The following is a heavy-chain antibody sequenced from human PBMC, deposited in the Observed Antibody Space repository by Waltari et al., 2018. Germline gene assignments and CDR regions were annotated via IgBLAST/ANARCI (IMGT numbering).Heavy chain of an antibody. CDR2: TTDRERT. D-gene: IGHD1-1*01. V-gene: IGHV4-34*02. Sequence: QVQLQQWGAGLLKPSETLSLTCAVYGGSFRGYYWSWTRQPPGKGLEWIGKTTDRERTKYNPSLKSRISISVDTSKNQFSLTVFSVTAADAAVYYCARGDGTGKYGYWGQGTRVTVSS. J-gene: IGHJ4*02. CDR3: ARGDGTGKYGY. CDR1: GGSFRGYY.